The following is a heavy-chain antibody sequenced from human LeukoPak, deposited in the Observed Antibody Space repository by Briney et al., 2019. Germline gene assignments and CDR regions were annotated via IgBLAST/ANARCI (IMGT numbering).Heavy chain of an antibody. CDR1: GYSFNNYW. J-gene: IGHJ4*02. V-gene: IGHV5-51*01. CDR3: ARRRDGYNIDY. CDR2: IYPGDSDT. D-gene: IGHD5-24*01. Sequence: EESLKISCKGSGYSFNNYWIAWVRQMPGKGLEWMGIIYPGDSDTKYSPSFQGQVTFSADKSISTAYLQWSSLKASDTAMYYCARRRDGYNIDYWGQGTLVTVSS.